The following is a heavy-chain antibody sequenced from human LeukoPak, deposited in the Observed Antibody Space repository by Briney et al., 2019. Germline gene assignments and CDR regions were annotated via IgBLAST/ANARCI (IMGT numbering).Heavy chain of an antibody. CDR2: ISGSGGST. Sequence: PGGSLRLSCAASGLTFSSYAMSWVRQAPGKGMEWVSTISGSGGSTYYADSVKGRFTISRDNSKNTVYLQLNSLRAEDTAVYYCAKRPYCSGAVCQHIDYWGQGTLVTVSS. CDR3: AKRPYCSGAVCQHIDY. V-gene: IGHV3-23*01. CDR1: GLTFSSYA. J-gene: IGHJ4*02. D-gene: IGHD2-15*01.